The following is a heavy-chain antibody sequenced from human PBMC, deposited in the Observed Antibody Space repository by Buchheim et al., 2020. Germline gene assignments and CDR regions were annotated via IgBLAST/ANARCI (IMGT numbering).Heavy chain of an antibody. Sequence: EVQLLESGGGLVQPGGSLRLSCAASGFTFSSYAMSWVRQAPGKGVEWVSAISGSGGSTYYADSVKGRFTISRDNSKNTLYLQMNSLRAEDTAVYYCAKGEYCTNGVCYTPFDYWGQGTL. CDR1: GFTFSSYA. CDR2: ISGSGGST. CDR3: AKGEYCTNGVCYTPFDY. J-gene: IGHJ4*02. V-gene: IGHV3-23*01. D-gene: IGHD2-8*01.